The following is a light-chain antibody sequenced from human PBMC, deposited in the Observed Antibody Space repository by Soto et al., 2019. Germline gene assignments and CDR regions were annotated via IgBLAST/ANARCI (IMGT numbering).Light chain of an antibody. CDR1: QDISTW. CDR2: DAS. CDR3: HQYENLPT. Sequence: IHMTQSELSGHAALGDGGTIICRASQDISTWLAWYQQKPGIAPKFLIYDASSLESGVPSRFSGSGSGTAFTFTLRRLQPEDIATCYCHQYENLPTFGQGTRLEI. V-gene: IGKV1-12*01. J-gene: IGKJ5*01.